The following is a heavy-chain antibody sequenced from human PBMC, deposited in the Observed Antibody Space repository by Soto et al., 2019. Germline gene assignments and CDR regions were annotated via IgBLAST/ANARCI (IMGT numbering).Heavy chain of an antibody. CDR2: IYYSGHT. Sequence: QVQLRESGPGLVKPSETLSLTCTVSGGSISTYYWSWIRQPPGKGLEWIGYIYYSGHTYYNPSLKSRVTMSVDTSRNQLLLQLNSVTAADTAVYYCASESAGSGENNGFDPWGQGTLVTVSS. V-gene: IGHV4-59*01. D-gene: IGHD3-10*01. J-gene: IGHJ5*02. CDR3: ASESAGSGENNGFDP. CDR1: GGSISTYY.